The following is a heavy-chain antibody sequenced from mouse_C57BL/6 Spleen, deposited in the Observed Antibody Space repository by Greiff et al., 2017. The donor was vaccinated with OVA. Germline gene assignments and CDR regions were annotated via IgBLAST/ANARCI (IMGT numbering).Heavy chain of an antibody. CDR2: IDPSDSYT. V-gene: IGHV1-59*01. CDR1: GYTFTSYW. Sequence: QVQLQQPEAELVRPGTSVKLSCKASGYTFTSYWMHWVKQRPGQGLEWIGVIDPSDSYTTYNQKFKGKATLTVDTSSSTAYMQLSSLTSEDSAVYYCARRATGTDAMDYWGQGTSVTVSS. J-gene: IGHJ4*01. CDR3: ARRATGTDAMDY. D-gene: IGHD4-1*01.